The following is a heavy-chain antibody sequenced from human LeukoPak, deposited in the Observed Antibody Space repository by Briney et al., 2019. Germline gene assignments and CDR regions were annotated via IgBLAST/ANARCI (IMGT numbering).Heavy chain of an antibody. J-gene: IGHJ4*02. Sequence: ASVKVSCKASGYTFTRYGISWVRQAPGQGLEWMGWISTYDGDTHYAQKLQGRVTMTTDTSTSTAYMELRSLRSDDTAVYYCAREGAAQGFYFDYWGQGTLVTVSS. CDR3: AREGAAQGFYFDY. D-gene: IGHD6-25*01. V-gene: IGHV1-18*01. CDR1: GYTFTRYG. CDR2: ISTYDGDT.